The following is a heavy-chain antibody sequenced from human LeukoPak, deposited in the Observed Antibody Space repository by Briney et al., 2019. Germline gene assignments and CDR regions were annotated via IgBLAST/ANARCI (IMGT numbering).Heavy chain of an antibody. CDR1: GGSFSGYY. Sequence: SETLSLTCAVYGGSFSGYYWSWIRQPPGKGLEWIGEINHSGSTNYNPSLKSRVTISVDTSKNQFSLKLSSVTAADTAVYYCARAGYITMVRGVTANNWFDPWGQGTLVTVSS. CDR3: ARAGYITMVRGVTANNWFDP. CDR2: INHSGST. D-gene: IGHD3-10*01. V-gene: IGHV4-34*01. J-gene: IGHJ5*02.